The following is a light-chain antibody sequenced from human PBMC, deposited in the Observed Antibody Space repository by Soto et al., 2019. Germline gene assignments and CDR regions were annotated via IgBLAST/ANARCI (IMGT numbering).Light chain of an antibody. Sequence: VPMSQSPSSLATSVLGSVPSAFHESQDINNYLNWYQQKLGKAPKLLIYDASNMETGVPSRFSGSGSGTDFTFTNSSLQPEDIATYYCQQYSHLITFGQGTRLEIK. CDR3: QQYSHLIT. CDR2: DAS. V-gene: IGKV1-33*01. CDR1: QDINNY. J-gene: IGKJ5*01.